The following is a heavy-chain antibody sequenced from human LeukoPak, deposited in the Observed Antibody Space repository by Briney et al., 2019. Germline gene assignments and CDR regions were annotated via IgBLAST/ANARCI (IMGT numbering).Heavy chain of an antibody. V-gene: IGHV4-59*11. CDR1: GGSISPHY. Sequence: SETLSLTCTVSGGSISPHYWTWIRQTPGKGLEWIGYIFHSGLTIYNSALRSRVTLSVDTARNQLSLKLTPVTAADTAVYYCTREVSTVTFDYWGQGTLVTVSS. D-gene: IGHD4-17*01. CDR3: TREVSTVTFDY. J-gene: IGHJ4*02. CDR2: IFHSGLT.